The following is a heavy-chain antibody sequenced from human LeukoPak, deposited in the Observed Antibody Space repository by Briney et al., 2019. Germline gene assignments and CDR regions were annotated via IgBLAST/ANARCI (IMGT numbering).Heavy chain of an antibody. CDR3: ARDTLRSGFDL. D-gene: IGHD3-10*02. V-gene: IGHV1-2*02. J-gene: IGHJ2*01. CDR1: GYTFTGYY. Sequence: GASVKVSCKASGYTFTGYYMHWVRQAPGQGLEWMGWINPNSDGTNYAQKFQGRVTMTRDTSISTAYMELSRLRSDDTAVYYCARDTLRSGFDLWGRGTLVTVSS. CDR2: INPNSDGT.